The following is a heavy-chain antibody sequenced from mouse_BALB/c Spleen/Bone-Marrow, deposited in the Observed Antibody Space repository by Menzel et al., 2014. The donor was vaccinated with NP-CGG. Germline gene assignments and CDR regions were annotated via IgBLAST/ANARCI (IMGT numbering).Heavy chain of an antibody. CDR2: ISDGGSCT. J-gene: IGHJ4*01. D-gene: IGHD2-1*01. CDR1: GFTFSDYY. V-gene: IGHV5-4*02. Sequence: EVQLQESGGGLVKPGGSLKLSCAASGFTFSDYYMYWVRRTPEKRLEWVATISDGGSCTYYPDSVKGRFTISRDNAKNNLYLQMSSLKSEDTAMYYCARDGNYYAMDYWGQGTSVTVSS. CDR3: ARDGNYYAMDY.